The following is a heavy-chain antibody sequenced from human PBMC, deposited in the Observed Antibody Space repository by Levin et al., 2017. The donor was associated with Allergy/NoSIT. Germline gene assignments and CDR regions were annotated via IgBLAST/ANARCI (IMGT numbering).Heavy chain of an antibody. D-gene: IGHD2-15*01. CDR1: GFSFSDNY. CDR2: IRNKAKKYTT. Sequence: GESLKISCAASGFSFSDNYMDWVRQAPGKGLEWVGVIRNKAKKYTTEYAASVKGRFTISRDDSRNSFSLQMDSLKTEDTAIYYCSTVSGGAWSWTFTFWGQGTPVAVSS. V-gene: IGHV3-72*01. CDR3: STVSGGAWSWTFTF. J-gene: IGHJ4*02.